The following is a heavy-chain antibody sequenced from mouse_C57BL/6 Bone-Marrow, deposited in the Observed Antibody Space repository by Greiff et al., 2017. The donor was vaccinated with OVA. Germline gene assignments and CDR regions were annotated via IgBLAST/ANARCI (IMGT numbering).Heavy chain of an antibody. V-gene: IGHV1-31*01. Sequence: EVQVVESGPELVKPGASVKISCKASGYSFTGYYMHWVKQSHGHILDWIGYIYPYNGVSSYNQKFKGKATLTVDKSSSTAYMELRSLTSEDSAVYYCAGRGDCYYFDYWGQGTTLTVSS. D-gene: IGHD3-3*01. CDR1: GYSFTGYY. CDR2: IYPYNGVS. CDR3: AGRGDCYYFDY. J-gene: IGHJ2*01.